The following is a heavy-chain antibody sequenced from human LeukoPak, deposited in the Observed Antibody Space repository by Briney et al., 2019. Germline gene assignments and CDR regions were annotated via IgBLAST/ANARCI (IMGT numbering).Heavy chain of an antibody. J-gene: IGHJ3*02. D-gene: IGHD3-16*02. CDR3: ARRAHSYGYVWGSYRLDAFDI. CDR1: GYTFTSYW. CDR2: IYPGDSDT. V-gene: IGHV5-51*01. Sequence: KVSCKASGYTFTSYWIGWVRQMPWKGLEWMGIIYPGDSDTRYSPSFQGQVTISADKSISTAYLQWSSLKASDTAMYYCARRAHSYGYVWGSYRLDAFDIWGRGTMVTVSS.